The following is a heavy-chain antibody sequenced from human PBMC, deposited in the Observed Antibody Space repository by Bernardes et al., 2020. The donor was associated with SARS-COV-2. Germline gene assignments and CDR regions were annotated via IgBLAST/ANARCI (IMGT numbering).Heavy chain of an antibody. CDR1: EYISTAYY. CDR3: VRLTVAGTLD. J-gene: IGHJ4*02. D-gene: IGHD4-17*01. V-gene: IGHV1-2*02. CDR2: INPNIGGT. Sequence: ASVKVSCKTSEYISTAYYVHWVRQAPGQGLEWMGWINPNIGGTNYAHKFQGRVSMTRESSIGTAHMQLSRLRPDDTAMYYCVRLTVAGTLDWGQGTLVTVSS.